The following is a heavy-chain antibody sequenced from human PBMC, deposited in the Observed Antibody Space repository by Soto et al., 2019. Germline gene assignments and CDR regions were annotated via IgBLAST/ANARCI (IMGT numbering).Heavy chain of an antibody. J-gene: IGHJ3*02. CDR3: ARFYYDYVWGSYRHGAFDI. CDR1: GYTFTSYG. V-gene: IGHV1-46*01. Sequence: ASVKVSCKASGYTFTSYGISWVRQAPGQGLEWMGWINPSGGSTSYAQKFQGRVTMTRDTSTSTVYMELSSLRSEDTAVYYCARFYYDYVWGSYRHGAFDIWGQRTMVTVSS. CDR2: INPSGGST. D-gene: IGHD3-16*02.